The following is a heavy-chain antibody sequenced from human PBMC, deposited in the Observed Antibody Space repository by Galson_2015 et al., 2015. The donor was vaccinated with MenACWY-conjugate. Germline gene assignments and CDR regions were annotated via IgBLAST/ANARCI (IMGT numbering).Heavy chain of an antibody. CDR2: INQDGSEN. J-gene: IGHJ4*02. V-gene: IGHV3-7*01. D-gene: IGHD6-19*01. CDR1: GFTFGSFY. Sequence: SLRLSCAASGFTFGSFYMSWVRQAPGKGLEWVARINQDGSENYYGDSVSRRFTVTRDYAENPLHRQMNSLRADGTGVYFCVADVRFGGQGTLVTVSS. CDR3: VADVRF.